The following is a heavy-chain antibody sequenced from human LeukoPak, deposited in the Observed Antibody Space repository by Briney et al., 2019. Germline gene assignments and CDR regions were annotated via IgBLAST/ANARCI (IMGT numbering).Heavy chain of an antibody. CDR3: ARYYYGSGSLDY. Sequence: GGSLRLSCAASGFTLSNYWMSWVRQSPGKRLEWVASIKEDGSEKYYVDSVKGRFTISRDNAKNLLYLKMNSLRAEDTAVYYCARYYYGSGSLDYWGQGTLVTVSS. CDR1: GFTLSNYW. D-gene: IGHD3-10*01. CDR2: IKEDGSEK. J-gene: IGHJ4*02. V-gene: IGHV3-7*01.